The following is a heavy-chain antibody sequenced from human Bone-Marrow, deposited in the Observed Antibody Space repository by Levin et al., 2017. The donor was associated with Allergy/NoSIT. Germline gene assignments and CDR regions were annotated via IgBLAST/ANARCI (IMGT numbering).Heavy chain of an antibody. J-gene: IGHJ6*02. CDR1: GGTFSNSA. Sequence: SVKVSCKVSGGTFSNSAFNWVRQAPGQGLEWMGGIIPFFGSANYPQKFQGRVTISADESASTISMEVSSLRSEDTAMYFCARGPPTGYGMDVWGQGTTVTVSS. CDR2: IIPFFGSA. CDR3: ARGPPTGYGMDV. V-gene: IGHV1-69*13.